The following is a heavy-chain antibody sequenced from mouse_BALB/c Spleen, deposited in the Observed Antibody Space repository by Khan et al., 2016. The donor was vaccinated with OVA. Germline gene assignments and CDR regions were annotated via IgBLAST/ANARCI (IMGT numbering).Heavy chain of an antibody. D-gene: IGHD1-2*01. CDR1: GFTFSSYG. CDR2: ISNGGSYT. V-gene: IGHV5-6*01. CDR3: ASHRFTSAAAWFAY. J-gene: IGHJ3*01. Sequence: EVELVVSGGDLVKPGGSLKLSCEASGFTFSSYGMSWVRPTPDKRLEWVATISNGGSYTYYPDSVKGRLTISRDNAKNTLYLQMSSLKSEDTTMYYCASHRFTSAAAWFAYWGQGTLVTVSA.